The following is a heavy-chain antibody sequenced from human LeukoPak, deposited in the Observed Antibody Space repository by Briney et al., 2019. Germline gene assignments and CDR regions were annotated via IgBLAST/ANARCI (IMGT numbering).Heavy chain of an antibody. D-gene: IGHD2-8*02. J-gene: IGHJ6*03. V-gene: IGHV4-39*07. Sequence: SETLSLTCTVSGGSISSSSYYWGWIRQPPGKGLEWIGSIYHSGSAYYNPSLKSRVTISVDRSKNQFSLKLSSVTAADTAVYYCARDGGGLPGDYYMDVWGKGTTVTVSS. CDR2: IYHSGSA. CDR3: ARDGGGLPGDYYMDV. CDR1: GGSISSSSYY.